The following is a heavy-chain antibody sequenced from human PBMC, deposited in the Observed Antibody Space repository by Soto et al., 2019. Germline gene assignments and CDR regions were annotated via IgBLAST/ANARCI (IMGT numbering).Heavy chain of an antibody. CDR1: GYSISGSPNF. CDR3: ARIDSAMVAY. D-gene: IGHD5-18*01. V-gene: IGHV4-39*01. J-gene: IGHJ4*02. Sequence: SETLSLTCPVSGYSISGSPNFWGWIRQPPGKRLEWIGSIYFDGSTFYNPSLKSRVTISVDTSKNQFSLKVTSVTAADTAVYYCARIDSAMVAYWGQGTLVTVSS. CDR2: IYFDGST.